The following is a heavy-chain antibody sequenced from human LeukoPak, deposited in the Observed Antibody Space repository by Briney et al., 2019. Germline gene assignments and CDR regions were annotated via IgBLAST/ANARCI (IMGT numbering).Heavy chain of an antibody. J-gene: IGHJ4*02. D-gene: IGHD3-16*01. CDR3: VRDIYDDNN. CDR1: GGSISSSSYY. CDR2: IYYSGST. Sequence: SETLSLTCTVSGGSISSSSYYWGWIRQPPGKGLEWIGSIYYSGSTYYNPSLKSRVTISMATSSNHFSLKLRSVTAADTAVYYCVRDIYDDNNWGQGTLVTVSS. V-gene: IGHV4-39*02.